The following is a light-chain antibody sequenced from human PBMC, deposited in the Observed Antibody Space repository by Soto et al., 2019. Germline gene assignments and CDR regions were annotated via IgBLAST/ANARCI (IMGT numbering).Light chain of an antibody. CDR2: DVT. CDR3: CSYAGSSTVV. J-gene: IGLJ2*01. V-gene: IGLV2-23*02. Sequence: QSVLTQPASVSGSPGQSITISCTGTSSDIGTHNLVSWYQQHPGKAPKFMIYDVTKRPSGVSNRFSGSKSGNTASLTISGLQAEDEADYYCCSYAGSSTVVFGGGTQLTVL. CDR1: SSDIGTHNL.